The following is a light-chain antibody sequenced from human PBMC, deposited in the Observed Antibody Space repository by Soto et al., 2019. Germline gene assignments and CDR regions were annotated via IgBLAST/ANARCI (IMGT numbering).Light chain of an antibody. V-gene: IGKV3-15*01. CDR2: AVS. J-gene: IGKJ1*01. CDR1: QSVSSN. CDR3: QQYNKWPLT. Sequence: EIMMTQSPATLSASPGERATISCRASQSVSSNLAWYQQKPGQAPRLLIYAVSTRATGIPARFSGSGSGTEFTLTISSLQSEDFAVYYCQQYNKWPLTFGQGTKVEIK.